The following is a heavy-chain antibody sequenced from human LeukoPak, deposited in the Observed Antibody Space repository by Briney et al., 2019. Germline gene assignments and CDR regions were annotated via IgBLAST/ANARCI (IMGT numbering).Heavy chain of an antibody. V-gene: IGHV4-39*07. Sequence: KPSETLSLTCTVSGGSISSSSYYWGWIRQPPGKGLEWIASIYYSGSTYYNPSLKSRITISVATSKNQFSLKLSSVTAADTAVYYCARRYCSSTSCYNWFDPWGQGTLVTVSS. CDR1: GGSISSSSYY. CDR3: ARRYCSSTSCYNWFDP. D-gene: IGHD2-2*01. J-gene: IGHJ5*02. CDR2: IYYSGST.